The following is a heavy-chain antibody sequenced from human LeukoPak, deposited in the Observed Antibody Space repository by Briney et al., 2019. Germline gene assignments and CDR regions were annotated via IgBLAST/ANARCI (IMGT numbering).Heavy chain of an antibody. CDR1: GGSISSYY. Sequence: PSETLSLTCTVSGGSISSYYWSWIRQPPGKGLEWIGYIYYSGSTNNNPSLKSRVTISVDTSKNQFSLKLSSVTAADTAVYYCARHRAAHDAFDIWGQGAMVTVSS. V-gene: IGHV4-59*08. CDR3: ARHRAAHDAFDI. CDR2: IYYSGST. D-gene: IGHD6-13*01. J-gene: IGHJ3*02.